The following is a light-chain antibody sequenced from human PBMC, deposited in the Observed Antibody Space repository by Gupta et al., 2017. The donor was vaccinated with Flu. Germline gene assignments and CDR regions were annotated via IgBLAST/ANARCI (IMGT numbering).Light chain of an antibody. Sequence: DIQMTQSPSSLSASVGDRVTITCRASQAINNYLNWYQQQPGKAPKLLIYAASTLQTGVPSRFSGSGSGTEFTLTISTLQHEDCATYYCQQSYDTAWTFGHGTKVEIK. J-gene: IGKJ1*01. CDR2: AAS. CDR1: QAINNY. CDR3: QQSYDTAWT. V-gene: IGKV1-39*01.